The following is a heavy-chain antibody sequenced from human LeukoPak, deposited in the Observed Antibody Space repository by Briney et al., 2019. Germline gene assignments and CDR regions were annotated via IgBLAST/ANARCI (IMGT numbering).Heavy chain of an antibody. V-gene: IGHV3-7*01. CDR1: GFIFTNYF. CDR3: ARDQGPYYYDSSGSGFDP. D-gene: IGHD3-22*01. Sequence: GGSLRLSCAASGFIFTNYFMSWVRQAPGKGLEWVASIKHDGSEKYYVDSVRGRFTISRDNTMNSLYLQMSSLRAEDTAVYYCARDQGPYYYDSSGSGFDPWGQGTLVTVSS. J-gene: IGHJ5*02. CDR2: IKHDGSEK.